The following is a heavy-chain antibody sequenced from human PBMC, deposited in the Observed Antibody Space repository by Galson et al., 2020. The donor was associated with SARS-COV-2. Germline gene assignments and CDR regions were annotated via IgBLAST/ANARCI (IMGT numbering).Heavy chain of an antibody. CDR3: AHRRDYGGNPPPIYYYGMDV. J-gene: IGHJ6*02. Sequence: SGPTLVKPTQTLTLTCTFSGFSLSTSGVGVGWIRQPPGKALEWLALIYWDDDKRYSPSLKSRLTITKDTSKNQVVLTMTNMDPVDTATYYCAHRRDYGGNPPPIYYYGMDVWGQGTTVTVSS. D-gene: IGHD4-17*01. CDR1: GFSLSTSGVG. CDR2: IYWDDDK. V-gene: IGHV2-5*02.